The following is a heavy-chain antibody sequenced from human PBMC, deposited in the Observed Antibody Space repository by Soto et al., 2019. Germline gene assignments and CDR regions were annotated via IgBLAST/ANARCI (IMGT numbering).Heavy chain of an antibody. CDR3: ARDGGYCSGGSCHSFDY. D-gene: IGHD2-15*01. CDR2: IYYSGST. J-gene: IGHJ4*02. Sequence: SETLSLTCTVTGGSISSYYWSWLRQPPGKGLEWIGYIYYSGSTNYNPSLKSRVTISVDTSKNQFSLKLSSVTAADTAVYYCARDGGYCSGGSCHSFDYWGQGTLVTVSS. V-gene: IGHV4-59*01. CDR1: GGSISSYY.